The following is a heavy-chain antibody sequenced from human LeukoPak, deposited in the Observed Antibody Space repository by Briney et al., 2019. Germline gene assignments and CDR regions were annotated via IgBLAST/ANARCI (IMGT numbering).Heavy chain of an antibody. CDR2: INHSGST. V-gene: IGHV4-34*01. CDR3: ARGGATRIQLWLRTYYFDY. Sequence: SETLSLTCAVYGGSFSGYYWSWIRQPPGKGLEWLGEINHSGSTNYNPSLKSRVTISVDTSKNQFSLKLSSVTAADTAVYYCARGGATRIQLWLRTYYFDYWGQGTLVTVSS. D-gene: IGHD5-18*01. J-gene: IGHJ4*02. CDR1: GGSFSGYY.